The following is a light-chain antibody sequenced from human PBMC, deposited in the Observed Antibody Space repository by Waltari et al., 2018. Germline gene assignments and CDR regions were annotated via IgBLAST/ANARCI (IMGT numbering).Light chain of an antibody. CDR2: GNS. CDR3: QSYDSTLGGSV. V-gene: IGLV1-40*01. J-gene: IGLJ2*01. CDR1: SSNIGAGYD. Sequence: QSVLTQPPSVSGAPGPRVTIPCSGSSSNIGAGYDVNWYQQLPGKAPKLLIYGNSNRPSGVPDRISGSKSGTSASLAITGLQAEDEADYYCQSYDSTLGGSVFGGGTKLTVL.